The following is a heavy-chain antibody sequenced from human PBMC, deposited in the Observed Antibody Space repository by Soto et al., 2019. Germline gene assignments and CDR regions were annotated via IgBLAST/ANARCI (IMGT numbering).Heavy chain of an antibody. D-gene: IGHD6-6*01. J-gene: IGHJ5*02. CDR3: ARHGQLALFDQ. Sequence: GESLKISCQGSGYSFPSYWISWVRQMPGKGLQWMGRIDPSDSYINYSPSFEGHVNISIDKSINTAYLQWSSLKASDTAIYYCARHGQLALFDQWGQGTLVTGSS. CDR2: IDPSDSYI. CDR1: GYSFPSYW. V-gene: IGHV5-10-1*01.